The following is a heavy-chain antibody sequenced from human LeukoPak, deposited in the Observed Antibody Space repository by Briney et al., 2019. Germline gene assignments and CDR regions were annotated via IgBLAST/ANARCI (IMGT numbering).Heavy chain of an antibody. CDR1: GFTVSSNY. Sequence: GGSLRLSCAASGFTVSSNYMNWVRQAPGKGLEWVSRIKSDGSTTTYADSVKGRFTISRDNAKNTLYLQMNSLRAEDTAVHYCARVVDTHFDYWGQGTLVTVSS. J-gene: IGHJ4*02. CDR2: IKSDGSTT. V-gene: IGHV3-74*01. D-gene: IGHD5-18*01. CDR3: ARVVDTHFDY.